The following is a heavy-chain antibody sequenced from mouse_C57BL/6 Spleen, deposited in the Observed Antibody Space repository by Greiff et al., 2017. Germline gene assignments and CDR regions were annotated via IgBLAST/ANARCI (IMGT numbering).Heavy chain of an antibody. CDR2: INPGSGGT. V-gene: IGHV1-54*01. D-gene: IGHD1-1*01. CDR3: ARSDYYGSSRSY. Sequence: VKLQQSGAELVRPGTSVKVSCKASGYAFTNYLIEWVKQRPGQGLEWIGVINPGSGGTNYNEKFKGKATLTADKSSSTAYMQLSSLTSEDSAVCFCARSDYYGSSRSYGGQGTTLTVSS. J-gene: IGHJ2*01. CDR1: GYAFTNYL.